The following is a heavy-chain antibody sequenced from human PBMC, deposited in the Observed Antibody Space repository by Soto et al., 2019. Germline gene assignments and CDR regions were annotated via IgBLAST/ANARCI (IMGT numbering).Heavy chain of an antibody. D-gene: IGHD6-13*01. Sequence: SLKVSCKASAYTLTSYYVHWVRQAPGQGLEWMGIINPSGGSTSYAQKFQGRVTMTRDTSTSTVYMELSSLRSEDTAVYYCARDDGSSWYKYFDYWGQGTLVTASS. CDR1: AYTLTSYY. J-gene: IGHJ4*02. V-gene: IGHV1-46*01. CDR3: ARDDGSSWYKYFDY. CDR2: INPSGGST.